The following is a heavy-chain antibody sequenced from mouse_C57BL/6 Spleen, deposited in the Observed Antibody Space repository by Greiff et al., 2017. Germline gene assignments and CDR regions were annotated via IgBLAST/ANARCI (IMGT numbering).Heavy chain of an antibody. D-gene: IGHD1-1*02. CDR1: GYTFTSYD. J-gene: IGHJ1*03. Sequence: VQLQQSGPELVKPGASVKLSCKASGYTFTSYDINWVKQRPGQGLEWIGWIYPRDGSTKYNAKFKGKATLTVDKSSSTAYMKLHSLTSKDAAVYFCAVAKEGYFDVWGTGTTVTVSA. V-gene: IGHV1-85*01. CDR3: AVAKEGYFDV. CDR2: IYPRDGST.